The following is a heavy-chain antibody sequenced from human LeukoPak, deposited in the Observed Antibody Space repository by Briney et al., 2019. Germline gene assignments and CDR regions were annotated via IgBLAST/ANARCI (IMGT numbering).Heavy chain of an antibody. CDR3: ATTTVVTGPFDY. D-gene: IGHD4-23*01. J-gene: IGHJ4*02. CDR2: IIPILGIA. Sequence: ASVKVSCKASGYTFTSYGISWVRQAPGQGLEWMGRIIPILGIANYAQKFQGRVTITADKSTSTAYMELSSLRSEGTAVYYCATTTVVTGPFDYWGQGTLVTVSS. V-gene: IGHV1-69*04. CDR1: GYTFTSYG.